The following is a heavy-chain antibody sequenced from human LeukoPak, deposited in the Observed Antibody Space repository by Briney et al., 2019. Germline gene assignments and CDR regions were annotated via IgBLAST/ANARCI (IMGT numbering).Heavy chain of an antibody. D-gene: IGHD3-3*01. Sequence: GGSLRLSRAASGFTFTRVWLTWVRQSPGKGLEWVANINPDVTKTTYVESVEGRFAISRDNAKNSVFLLMTSLRAEDTAMYYCATAPASVDSSWGQRTLVAVSS. CDR1: GFTFTRVW. CDR2: INPDVTKT. CDR3: ATAPASVDSS. J-gene: IGHJ5*02. V-gene: IGHV3-7*01.